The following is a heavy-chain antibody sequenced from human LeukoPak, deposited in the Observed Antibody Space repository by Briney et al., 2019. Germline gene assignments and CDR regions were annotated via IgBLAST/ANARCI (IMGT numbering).Heavy chain of an antibody. CDR2: INSDGSST. J-gene: IGHJ4*02. CDR3: ARNVRAVAGNPLDY. Sequence: GGSLRLSCAASGFTFSSYWMHWVRQAPGKGLVWVSRINSDGSSTSYADSVKGRFTISRDNAKNTLYLQMNSLRAEDTAVYYCARNVRAVAGNPLDYWGQGTLVTVSS. V-gene: IGHV3-74*01. CDR1: GFTFSSYW. D-gene: IGHD6-19*01.